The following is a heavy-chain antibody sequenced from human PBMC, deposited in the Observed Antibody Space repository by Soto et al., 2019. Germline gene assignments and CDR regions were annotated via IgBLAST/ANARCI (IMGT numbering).Heavy chain of an antibody. D-gene: IGHD3-3*01. CDR1: GFTFSSYA. Sequence: PVGSLRLSCAASGFTFSSYAMSWVRQAPGKGLEWVSAISGSGGSTYYADSVKGRFTISRDNSKNTLYLRMNSLRAEDTAVYYCAKGKITIFGVVIIDYGMDVWGQGTTVTVSS. CDR2: ISGSGGST. J-gene: IGHJ6*02. CDR3: AKGKITIFGVVIIDYGMDV. V-gene: IGHV3-23*01.